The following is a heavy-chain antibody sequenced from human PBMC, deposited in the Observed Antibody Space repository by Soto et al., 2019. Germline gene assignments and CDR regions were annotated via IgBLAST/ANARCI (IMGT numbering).Heavy chain of an antibody. CDR3: ATRSLYGDYLYFQH. CDR2: ISGSGGST. CDR1: GFTFSSYA. D-gene: IGHD4-17*01. Sequence: GGSLRLSCAASGFTFSSYAMSWVRQAPGKGLEWVSAISGSGGSTYYADSVKGRFTISRDNSKNTLYLQMNSLRAEDTAVYYCATRSLYGDYLYFQHWGQGTLVTVSS. V-gene: IGHV3-23*01. J-gene: IGHJ1*01.